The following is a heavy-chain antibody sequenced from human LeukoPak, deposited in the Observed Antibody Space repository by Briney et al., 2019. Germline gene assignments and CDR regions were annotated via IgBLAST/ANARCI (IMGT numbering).Heavy chain of an antibody. D-gene: IGHD6-13*01. CDR1: GFTFDDYA. CDR3: AKEKDSSSRNGMGV. J-gene: IGHJ6*02. CDR2: ISGNGGST. V-gene: IGHV3-43*02. Sequence: PGGSLRLSCAASGFTFDDYAMHWVRQAPGKGLEWVSLISGNGGSTYYADSVKGRFTISRDNSKNSLYLQMNSLRTEDTALYYCAKEKDSSSRNGMGVLGQGTTVTVSS.